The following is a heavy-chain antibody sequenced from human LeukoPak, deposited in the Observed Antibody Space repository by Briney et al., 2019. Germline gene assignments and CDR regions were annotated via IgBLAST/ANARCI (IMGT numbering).Heavy chain of an antibody. CDR3: ARQYYYDSSLGAFDI. Sequence: SVKVSCKASGGTFSSYAISWVRQAPGQGLEWMGRIIPILGIANYAQKFQGRVTITTDESTSTAYMELSSLRSEDTAVYYCARQYYYDSSLGAFDIWGQGTMVTVSS. CDR2: IIPILGIA. V-gene: IGHV1-69*04. CDR1: GGTFSSYA. J-gene: IGHJ3*02. D-gene: IGHD3-22*01.